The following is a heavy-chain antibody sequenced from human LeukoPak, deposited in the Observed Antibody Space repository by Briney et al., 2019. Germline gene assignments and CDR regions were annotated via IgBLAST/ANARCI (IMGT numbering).Heavy chain of an antibody. CDR1: GYTLTELS. J-gene: IGHJ4*02. Sequence: ASVEVSCKVSGYTLTELSMHWVRQAPGKGLEWMGGFDPEDGETIYAQKLQGRVTMTTDTSTSTAYMELRSLRSDDTAVYYCARGELVDYYDSSGYYWFDYWGQGTLVTVSS. V-gene: IGHV1-24*01. D-gene: IGHD3-22*01. CDR3: ARGELVDYYDSSGYYWFDY. CDR2: FDPEDGET.